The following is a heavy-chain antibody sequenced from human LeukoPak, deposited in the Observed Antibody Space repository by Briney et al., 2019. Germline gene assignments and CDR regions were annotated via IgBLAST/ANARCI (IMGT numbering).Heavy chain of an antibody. D-gene: IGHD2-15*01. V-gene: IGHV3-43*01. J-gene: IGHJ1*01. CDR2: ITWDGFST. CDR1: GFTFHDYN. CDR3: ARDREGRGRGPIQH. Sequence: GGSLRLSCVASGFTFHDYNIHWVRQAPGKGLEWVSHITWDGFSTYYADSVKGRFTISRDISKNSLYLQMNSLRIEDTALYYCARDREGRGRGPIQHWGQGTLVTVSS.